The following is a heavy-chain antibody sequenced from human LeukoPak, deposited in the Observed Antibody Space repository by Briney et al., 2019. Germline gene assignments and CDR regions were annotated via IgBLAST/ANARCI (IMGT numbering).Heavy chain of an antibody. CDR1: GGSISSYY. J-gene: IGHJ6*02. D-gene: IGHD6-6*01. CDR2: IYYSGST. V-gene: IGHV4-59*12. CDR3: AYSSSSGYYGMDV. Sequence: SETLSLTCTVSGGSISSYYWSWIRQPPGKGLEWIGYIYYSGSTNYNPSLKSRVTIPVDTSKNQFSLKLASVTAADTAVYYSAYSSSSGYYGMDVWGQGTTVTVSS.